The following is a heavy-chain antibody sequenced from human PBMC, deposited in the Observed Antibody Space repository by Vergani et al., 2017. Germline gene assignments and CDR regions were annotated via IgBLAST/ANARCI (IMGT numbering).Heavy chain of an antibody. J-gene: IGHJ4*02. CDR1: GGSVSSGSYY. CDR3: ARGGWEPYYFDY. V-gene: IGHV4-61*01. D-gene: IGHD1-26*01. CDR2: IYYSGRT. Sequence: QVQLQESGPGLVKPSETLSLTCTVSGGSVSSGSYYWSWIRQPPGKGLEWIGYIYYSGRTNYNPSLKSRVTISVDTSKNQFSLKLSSVTAADTAVYYCARGGWEPYYFDYWGQGTLVTVSS.